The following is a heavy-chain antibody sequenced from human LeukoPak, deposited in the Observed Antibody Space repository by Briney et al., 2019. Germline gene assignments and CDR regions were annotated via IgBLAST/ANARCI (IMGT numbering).Heavy chain of an antibody. J-gene: IGHJ4*02. CDR3: ARGKYSSTWTFDY. CDR2: MYYTGSS. V-gene: IGHV4-59*12. CDR1: GGSINSYY. D-gene: IGHD6-13*01. Sequence: SETLSLTCTVPGGSINSYYWSWIRQPPGKGLEWIGYMYYTGSSNYNPSLKSRVTISVDTSKNQFSLNLSSVTAADTAVYYCARGKYSSTWTFDYWGQGTLVTVSS.